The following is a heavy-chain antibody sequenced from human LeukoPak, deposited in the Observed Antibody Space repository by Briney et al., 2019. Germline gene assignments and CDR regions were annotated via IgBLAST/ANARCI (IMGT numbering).Heavy chain of an antibody. J-gene: IGHJ4*02. V-gene: IGHV3-11*01. CDR2: ITTSGSST. CDR1: GFTFSDYY. D-gene: IGHD6-19*01. CDR3: ARERQWLAPCDY. Sequence: GGSLRLSCAASGFTFSDYYISWIRQAPGKGLEWVSYITTSGSSTYYADSVKGRFTISRDNAKNSLYLHMNSLRAEDTAVYYCARERQWLAPCDYWGQGTLVTVSS.